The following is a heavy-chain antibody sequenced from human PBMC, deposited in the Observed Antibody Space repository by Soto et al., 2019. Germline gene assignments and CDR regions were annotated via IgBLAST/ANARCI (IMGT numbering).Heavy chain of an antibody. J-gene: IGHJ4*02. Sequence: SETLSLTCTVSCGSISSCGYYWSWIRQYPGKGLEWIGYIYYSGNAYYNPSLKSRVTISVDTSKNQFSLKLSSVTAADTAVYYCARRGYNCNHFVYWGQGTLVTVPS. CDR3: ARRGYNCNHFVY. CDR2: IYYSGNA. V-gene: IGHV4-31*03. D-gene: IGHD1-20*01. CDR1: CGSISSCGYY.